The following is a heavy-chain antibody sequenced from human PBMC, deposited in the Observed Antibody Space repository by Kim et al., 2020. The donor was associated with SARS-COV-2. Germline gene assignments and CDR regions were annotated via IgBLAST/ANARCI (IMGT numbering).Heavy chain of an antibody. CDR3: ARAGFGELLPFDY. CDR2: IDPSDSYT. CDR1: GYSFTSYW. D-gene: IGHD3-10*01. V-gene: IGHV5-10-1*01. Sequence: GESLKISCKGSGYSFTSYWISWVRQMPGKGLEWMGRIDPSDSYTNYSPSFQGHVTISADKSISTAYLQWSSLKASDTAMYYCARAGFGELLPFDYWGQGTLVTVSS. J-gene: IGHJ4*02.